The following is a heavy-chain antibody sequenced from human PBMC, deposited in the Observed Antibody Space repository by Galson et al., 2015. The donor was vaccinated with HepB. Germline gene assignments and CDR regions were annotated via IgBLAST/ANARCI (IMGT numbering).Heavy chain of an antibody. D-gene: IGHD1-26*01. CDR1: GGTFSSYA. V-gene: IGHV1-69*04. Sequence: SVKVSCKASGGTFSSYAISWVRQAPGQGLEWMGRIIPILGIANYAQKFQGRVTITADKSTSTAYMELSSLRSEDTAVYYCAREGGVGAYYYFDYWGQGTLVTVSS. CDR3: AREGGVGAYYYFDY. J-gene: IGHJ4*02. CDR2: IIPILGIA.